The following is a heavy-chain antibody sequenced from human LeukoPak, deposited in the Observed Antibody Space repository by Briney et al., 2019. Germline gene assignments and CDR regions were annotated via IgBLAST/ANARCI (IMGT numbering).Heavy chain of an antibody. CDR3: ARVRYYYGSGGSMDFDY. CDR2: INPNSGGT. Sequence: ASVKVSCKASGYTFTGYYMHWVRQAPGQGPEWMGWINPNSGGTNYAQKFQGRVTMTRDTSISTAYMELSRLRSDDTAVYYCARVRYYYGSGGSMDFDYWGQGTLVTVSS. CDR1: GYTFTGYY. J-gene: IGHJ4*02. D-gene: IGHD3-10*01. V-gene: IGHV1-2*02.